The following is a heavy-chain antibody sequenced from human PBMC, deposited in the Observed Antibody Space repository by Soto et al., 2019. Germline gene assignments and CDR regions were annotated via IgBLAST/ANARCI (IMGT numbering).Heavy chain of an antibody. CDR2: IIPIFGTA. CDR1: GGTFSSYA. D-gene: IGHD1-7*01. CDR3: ASQGTLAFDI. J-gene: IGHJ3*02. Sequence: GASEKVSCKASGGTFSSYAISWVRQAPGQGLEWMGGIIPIFGTADYAQKFQGRVTITADESTSTAYMELSSLRSEDTAVYYCASQGTLAFDIWGQGTMVTVSS. V-gene: IGHV1-69*13.